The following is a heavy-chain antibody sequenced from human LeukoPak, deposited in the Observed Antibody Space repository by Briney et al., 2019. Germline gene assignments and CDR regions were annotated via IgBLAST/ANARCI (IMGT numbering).Heavy chain of an antibody. J-gene: IGHJ4*02. CDR1: GGSISSSSYY. V-gene: IGHV4-39*01. CDR3: ARRDIVVVPAAPFDY. Sequence: PSETLSLTCTVSGGSISSSSYYWGWIRQPPGKGLEWIGSIYYSRSTYYNPSLKSRVTISVDTPKNQFSLKLSSVTAADTAVYYCARRDIVVVPAAPFDYWGQGTLVTVSS. D-gene: IGHD2-2*01. CDR2: IYYSRST.